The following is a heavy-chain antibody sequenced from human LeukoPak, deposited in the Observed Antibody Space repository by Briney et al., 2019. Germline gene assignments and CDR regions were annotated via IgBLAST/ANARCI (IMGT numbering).Heavy chain of an antibody. CDR1: GASINSYY. V-gene: IGHV4-59*01. J-gene: IGHJ4*02. D-gene: IGHD3-3*02. Sequence: SETLSLTCTVSGASINSYYWSWIRQPPGKGLEWIGYFYYSGSTTYNPSLKSRVTISVDTSKNQFSLKLSSVTAADTAVYYRASLKGAAGHFDGWGQGTLVTVSS. CDR2: FYYSGST. CDR3: ASLKGAAGHFDG.